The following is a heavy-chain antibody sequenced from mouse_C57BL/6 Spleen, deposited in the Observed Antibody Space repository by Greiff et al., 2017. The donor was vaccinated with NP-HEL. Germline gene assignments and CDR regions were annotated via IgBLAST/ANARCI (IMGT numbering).Heavy chain of an antibody. CDR1: GFTFSDYY. J-gene: IGHJ2*01. CDR3: ARVLITTVVFDY. Sequence: EVMLVESEGGLVQPGSSMKLSCTASGFTFSDYYMAWVRQVPEKGLEWVANINYDGSSTYYLDSLKSRFIISRDNAKNILYLQMSSLKSEDTATYYCARVLITTVVFDYWGQGTTLTVSS. D-gene: IGHD1-1*01. CDR2: INYDGSST. V-gene: IGHV5-16*01.